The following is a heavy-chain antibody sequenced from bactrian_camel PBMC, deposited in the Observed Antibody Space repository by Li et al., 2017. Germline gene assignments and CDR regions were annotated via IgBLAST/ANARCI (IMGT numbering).Heavy chain of an antibody. CDR2: IYTFHRTT. D-gene: IGHD3*01. CDR3: AARPGQCAWLLLNLDRAHYEFNY. J-gene: IGHJ4*01. Sequence: HVQLVESGGGSVQPGGSLRLSCAASGNLYNLNCLGWFRQAPGMEREQVAAFIYTFHRTTRYAVSVKGRFTISKDSAKNTLYLQMDSLKPEDTAMYYCAARPGQCAWLLLNLDRAHYEFNYWGQGTQVTVS. CDR1: GNLYNLNC. V-gene: IGHV3S54*01.